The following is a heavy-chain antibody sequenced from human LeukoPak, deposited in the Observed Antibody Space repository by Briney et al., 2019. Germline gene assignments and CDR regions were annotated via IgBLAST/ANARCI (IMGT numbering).Heavy chain of an antibody. D-gene: IGHD1-26*01. CDR1: GFTFSSYG. CDR3: IRSKSGNYGLFDY. Sequence: GGSLRLSCAASGFTFSSYGMHWVRQAPGKGLEWVAFIRYDGSNKYYADSVKGRFTISRDNSKNTVYLQMNSLRDEDTAMYYCIRSKSGNYGLFDYWGQGTLVTVSS. V-gene: IGHV3-30*02. J-gene: IGHJ4*02. CDR2: IRYDGSNK.